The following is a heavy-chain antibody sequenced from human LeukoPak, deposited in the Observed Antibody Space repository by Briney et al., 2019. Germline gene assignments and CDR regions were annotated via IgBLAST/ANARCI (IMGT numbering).Heavy chain of an antibody. J-gene: IGHJ4*02. Sequence: GGSLRLSCAASGFTFSSYSMNWVRQAPGKGLEWVSSISSSSSYIYYADSVKGRFTISRDNAKNSLYLQMNSLRAEDTAVYYCAWARGGGSGLDYWGQGTLVTVSS. CDR2: ISSSSSYI. D-gene: IGHD3-10*01. CDR3: AWARGGGSGLDY. V-gene: IGHV3-21*01. CDR1: GFTFSSYS.